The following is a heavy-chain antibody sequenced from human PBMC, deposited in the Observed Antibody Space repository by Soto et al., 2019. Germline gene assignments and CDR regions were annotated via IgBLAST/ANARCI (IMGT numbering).Heavy chain of an antibody. CDR1: SGSISSGGYY. J-gene: IGHJ6*02. Sequence: QVQLQESGPGLVKPSQTLSLTCTVSSGSISSGGYYWSWIRQHPGKGLEWIGYIYYSGSTYYTPSLKIRVTISVDTSKNQFSRKLSSVTAADTAVYYCASQCELLQGERWNYGRDVWGQGTTVTVSS. D-gene: IGHD1-26*01. CDR2: IYYSGST. V-gene: IGHV4-31*03. CDR3: ASQCELLQGERWNYGRDV.